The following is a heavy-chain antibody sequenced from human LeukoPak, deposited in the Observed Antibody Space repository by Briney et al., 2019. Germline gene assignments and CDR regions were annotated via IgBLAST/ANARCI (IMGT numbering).Heavy chain of an antibody. CDR3: AIPNSDTAMDPYYFDY. Sequence: PSETLSLTCAVSGGSIISGGYSRSWIRQPPGKGLEWIGYIYHSGTTYYNPSLQSRVTISVDSSKNRFSLKLSSVTAADTAVYYCAIPNSDTAMDPYYFDYWGQGTLVTVSS. CDR1: GGSIISGGYS. V-gene: IGHV4-30-2*01. J-gene: IGHJ4*02. CDR2: IYHSGTT. D-gene: IGHD5-18*01.